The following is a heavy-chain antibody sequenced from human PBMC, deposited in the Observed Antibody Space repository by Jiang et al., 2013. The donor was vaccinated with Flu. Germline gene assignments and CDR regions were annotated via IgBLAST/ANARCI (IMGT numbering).Heavy chain of an antibody. CDR3: ARLRSSGWYHPVGTLTS. CDR1: GYSFASYW. CDR2: IDPSDSYT. Sequence: GAEVKKPGESLKISCKGSGYSFASYWISWVRQMPGKGLEWMGRIDPSDSYTSYSPSFRGHVTISTDTSISTAYLQLSSLKASDTAMYYCARLRSSGWYHPVGTLTSWGQGTLVTVSS. V-gene: IGHV5-10-1*01. J-gene: IGHJ4*02. D-gene: IGHD6-19*01.